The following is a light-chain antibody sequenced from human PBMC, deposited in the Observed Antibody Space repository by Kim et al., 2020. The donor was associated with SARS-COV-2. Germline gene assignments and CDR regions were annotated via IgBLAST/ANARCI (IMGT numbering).Light chain of an antibody. CDR1: QDISRY. CDR2: TAS. J-gene: IGKJ4*01. Sequence: DIQMTQSPSSLSASVGDRVTITCRASQDISRYLNWYQQKPGKAPKLLIYTASSLQSGVPSRFTGSGSETDFTLTISSLLPEDFATYYCLQTNSFPLSFGGGTKVDIK. V-gene: IGKV1-39*01. CDR3: LQTNSFPLS.